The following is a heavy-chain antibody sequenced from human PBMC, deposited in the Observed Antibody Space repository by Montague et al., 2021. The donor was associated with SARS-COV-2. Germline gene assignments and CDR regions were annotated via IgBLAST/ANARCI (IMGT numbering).Heavy chain of an antibody. CDR1: GYSISSGYY. D-gene: IGHD5-24*01. V-gene: IGHV4-38-2*02. CDR3: ARDGFTWLQFWCWFDP. J-gene: IGHJ5*02. Sequence: SETLSLTCTVSGYSISSGYYWGCLRQPPGKGLELIGNIYPSGSTYYNSPLNSRATVSVDTSKNSFPLKLSSVTAADTAVYYGARDGFTWLQFWCWFDPWGQGTLVTVSS. CDR2: IYPSGST.